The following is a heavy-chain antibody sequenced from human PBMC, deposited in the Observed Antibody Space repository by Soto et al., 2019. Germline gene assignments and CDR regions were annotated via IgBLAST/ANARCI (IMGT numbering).Heavy chain of an antibody. V-gene: IGHV1-2*04. CDR3: ARRSDILTSPVGY. CDR2: INPNSGAT. J-gene: IGHJ4*02. CDR1: GYAFTGYY. D-gene: IGHD3-9*01. Sequence: SVKVSCKASGYAFTGYYMHWVRQAPGQGLEWMGWINPNSGATDYAQKFQDWVTMTRDTSINTAYMELSRLRSDDTAVYFCARRSDILTSPVGYWGQGTRVTVSS.